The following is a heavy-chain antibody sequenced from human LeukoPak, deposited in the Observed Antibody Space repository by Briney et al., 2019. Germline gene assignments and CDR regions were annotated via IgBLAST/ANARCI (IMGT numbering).Heavy chain of an antibody. CDR3: ARPRGWFGELGYFDY. CDR2: IYYSGST. J-gene: IGHJ4*02. D-gene: IGHD3-10*01. CDR1: GGSISSSSYY. Sequence: SETLSLTCTVSGGSISSSSYYWGWIRQPPGKGLEWIGGIYYSGSTYYNPSLKSRVTISVDTSKNQFSLKLSSVTAADTAVYYCARPRGWFGELGYFDYRGQGTLVTVSS. V-gene: IGHV4-39*01.